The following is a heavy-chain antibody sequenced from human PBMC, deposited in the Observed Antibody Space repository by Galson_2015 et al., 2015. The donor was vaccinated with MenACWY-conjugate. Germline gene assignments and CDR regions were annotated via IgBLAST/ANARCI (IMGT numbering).Heavy chain of an antibody. V-gene: IGHV4-39*07. D-gene: IGHD6-13*01. CDR1: GDSISSSSYY. Sequence: ETLSLTCTVSGDSISSSSYYWGWIRQPPGKGLEWIGSIYYSGSTYYNPSLKSRVTISVDTSKNQFSLKLSSVTAADTAVYYCARDKIAAAGGYFDLWGRGTLVTVSS. CDR2: IYYSGST. J-gene: IGHJ2*01. CDR3: ARDKIAAAGGYFDL.